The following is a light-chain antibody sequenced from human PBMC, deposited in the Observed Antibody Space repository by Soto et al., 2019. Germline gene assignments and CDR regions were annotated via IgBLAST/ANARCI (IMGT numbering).Light chain of an antibody. V-gene: IGKV3-15*01. CDR2: GAS. J-gene: IGKJ3*01. Sequence: EIVMTQSPATLSVSPGERATLSCRASQSVSSDLAWYQQKPGQAPRLLIYGASTRATGIPARISGSGSGTEFTLTISSLQSEDFAFYYQQQYNNWPFTFGAGTKVDIK. CDR3: QQYNNWPFT. CDR1: QSVSSD.